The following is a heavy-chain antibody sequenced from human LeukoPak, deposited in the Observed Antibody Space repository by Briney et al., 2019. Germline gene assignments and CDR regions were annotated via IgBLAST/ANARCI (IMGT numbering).Heavy chain of an antibody. CDR1: GFTFSGFW. Sequence: PGGSLRLSCAVSGFTFSGFWMSWSRQAPGKGLEWVASINSDGSEGYYADVVKGRFTISRDNAKNSLYLQINSLRAEDTAVNYCARSSYSSSSSVWGQGTMVTVSS. CDR2: INSDGSEG. V-gene: IGHV3-7*03. J-gene: IGHJ3*01. CDR3: ARSSYSSSSSV. D-gene: IGHD6-6*01.